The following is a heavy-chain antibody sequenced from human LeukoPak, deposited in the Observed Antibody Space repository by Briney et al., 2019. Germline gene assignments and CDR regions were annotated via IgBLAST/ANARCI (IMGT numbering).Heavy chain of an antibody. CDR1: GGTFSTYA. V-gene: IGHV1-69*04. CDR2: IIPILSQA. CDR3: AKVRGSDAFDV. J-gene: IGHJ3*01. D-gene: IGHD3-10*01. Sequence: SVKVSCKSSGGTFSTYAISWVRQAPGQGLEWMGRIIPILSQANYALKFQGRFTITADKSTSTAFMELSSLRSEDTAVYFCAKVRGSDAFDVWGQGTMVIVSS.